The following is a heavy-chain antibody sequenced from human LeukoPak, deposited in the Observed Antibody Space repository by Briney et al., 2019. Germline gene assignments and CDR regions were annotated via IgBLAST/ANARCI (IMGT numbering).Heavy chain of an antibody. V-gene: IGHV1-69*01. CDR3: ARGPVAGPGGYYYYMDV. J-gene: IGHJ6*03. CDR2: IIPIFGTA. Sequence: GSSVKVSCKASGGTFSSYAISWVRQAPGQGLEWMGGIIPIFGTANYAQKFQGRVTITADESTSTAYMELSSLRFEDTAVYYCARGPVAGPGGYYYYMDVWGKGTTVTVSS. CDR1: GGTFSSYA. D-gene: IGHD6-19*01.